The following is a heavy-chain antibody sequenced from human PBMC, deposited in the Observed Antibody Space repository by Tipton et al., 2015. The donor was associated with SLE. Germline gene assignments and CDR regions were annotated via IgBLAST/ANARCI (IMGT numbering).Heavy chain of an antibody. V-gene: IGHV1-69*05. CDR1: GGTFNNYA. CDR3: ARASRIGDI. D-gene: IGHD3-22*01. J-gene: IGHJ3*02. Sequence: QSGAEVKKPGSSVKVSCKASGGTFNNYAFSWVRQAPGQGLEWMGGIIPMFGTANYAQTFQGRVSITTDESTSTAYMQLSSLTFEDTAVYYCARASRIGDIWGQGTMVTVSS. CDR2: IIPMFGTA.